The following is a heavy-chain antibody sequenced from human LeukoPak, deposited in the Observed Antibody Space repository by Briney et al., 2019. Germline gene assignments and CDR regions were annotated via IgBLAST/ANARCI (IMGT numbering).Heavy chain of an antibody. J-gene: IGHJ5*02. CDR1: GGSISSYY. CDR3: AREGSSGWCDP. Sequence: SETLSLTCTVSGGSISSYYWSWIRQPPGKGLEWIGYIYYSGSTNYNPSLKSRVTISVDTSKNQFSLKLSSVTAADTAVYYCAREGSSGWCDPWGQGTLVTVSS. D-gene: IGHD6-19*01. V-gene: IGHV4-59*01. CDR2: IYYSGST.